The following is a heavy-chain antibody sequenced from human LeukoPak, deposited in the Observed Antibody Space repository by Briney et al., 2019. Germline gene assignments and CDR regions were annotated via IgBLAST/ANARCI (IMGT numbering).Heavy chain of an antibody. J-gene: IGHJ5*02. CDR1: GFTFSSYA. D-gene: IGHD6-19*01. CDR3: AKGYSNGYGA. CDR2: ISGGGAST. V-gene: IGHV3-23*01. Sequence: GGSLRLSCVASGFTFSSYALNWVRQTQGKGLKWVSTISGGGASTYHADPVRGRFTISRANSTTTMQLQMISLRAKDGAVYYGAKGYSNGYGAWGQGTLVTVSS.